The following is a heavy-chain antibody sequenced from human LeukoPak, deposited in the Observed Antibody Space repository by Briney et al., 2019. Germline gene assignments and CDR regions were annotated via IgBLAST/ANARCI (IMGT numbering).Heavy chain of an antibody. D-gene: IGHD7-27*01. Sequence: PGGSLRLSCAASGFTFSSYGMTWVRQAPGKGLEWVSHISSGCHVISYEDSVKGRFIISRDDAESSLYLQMNSLRAEDTAVYYCARDEDGDQDFDYWGQGTLVTVSS. V-gene: IGHV3-48*03. CDR2: ISSGCHVI. J-gene: IGHJ4*02. CDR1: GFTFSSYG. CDR3: ARDEDGDQDFDY.